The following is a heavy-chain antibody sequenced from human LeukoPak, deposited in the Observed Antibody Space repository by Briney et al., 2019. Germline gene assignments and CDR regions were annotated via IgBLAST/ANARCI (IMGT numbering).Heavy chain of an antibody. Sequence: PSETLSLTCTVSGGSISSYYWSWIRQPPGKGLEWIGYIYYSGSTNYNPSLKSRVTISVDTSKNQFSLKLSSLRSEDTAVYYCGRVLRFLDQTGDGTDYYYFDYWGQGTLVTVSS. V-gene: IGHV4-59*01. CDR3: GRVLRFLDQTGDGTDYYYFDY. CDR2: IYYSGST. CDR1: GGSISSYY. D-gene: IGHD3-3*01. J-gene: IGHJ4*02.